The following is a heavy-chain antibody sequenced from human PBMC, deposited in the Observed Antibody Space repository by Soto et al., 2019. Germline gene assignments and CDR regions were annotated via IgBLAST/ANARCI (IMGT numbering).Heavy chain of an antibody. CDR2: IYYSETT. CDR1: GGSISSGGYY. V-gene: IGHV4-31*03. D-gene: IGHD3-22*01. J-gene: IGHJ4*02. CDR3: ATKGDSGSI. Sequence: PSETLSLTCTVSGGSISSGGYYWTWIRQHPGKGLEWIGYIYYSETTHYNPSPKSRVTISVDTSKNQFSLRLSSVSAADTAVYYCATKGDSGSIWGQGTLVTVSS.